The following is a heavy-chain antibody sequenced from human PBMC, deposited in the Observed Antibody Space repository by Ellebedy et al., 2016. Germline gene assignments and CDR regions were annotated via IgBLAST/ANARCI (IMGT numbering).Heavy chain of an antibody. D-gene: IGHD4-23*01. CDR3: ATRHYGGFDI. CDR2: IDSGGSS. V-gene: IGHV3-53*01. J-gene: IGHJ3*02. CDR1: GFSFSNGW. Sequence: GESLKISXAASGFSFSNGWMNWVRQAPGKGLEWVSVIDSGGSSYYANSVKGRVTISRDSPKNTLYLQMNSLRAEDTAVYYCATRHYGGFDIWGRGTMVTVSS.